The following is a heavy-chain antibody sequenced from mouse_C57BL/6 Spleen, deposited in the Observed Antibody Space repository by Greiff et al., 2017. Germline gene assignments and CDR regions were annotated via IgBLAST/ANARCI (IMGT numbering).Heavy chain of an antibody. CDR2: ISGGGGNT. D-gene: IGHD2-10*01. Sequence: EVKLVESGGGLVKPGGSLKLSCAASGFTFSSYTMSWVRQTPEKRLEWVATISGGGGNTYYPDSVKGRFTISRDNAKNTLYLQMSSLRSEDTALXYCATYYGNYFAWFAYWGQGTLVTVSA. V-gene: IGHV5-9*01. CDR3: ATYYGNYFAWFAY. J-gene: IGHJ3*01. CDR1: GFTFSSYT.